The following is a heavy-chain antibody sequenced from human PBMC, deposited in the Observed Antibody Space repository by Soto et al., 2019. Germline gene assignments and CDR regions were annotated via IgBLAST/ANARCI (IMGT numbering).Heavy chain of an antibody. CDR1: GGTFSSYA. V-gene: IGHV1-69*06. CDR2: IIPIFGTA. Sequence: SVKLSCKASGGTFSSYAISWVRQAPGQGLEWMGGIIPIFGTANYAQKFQGRVTITADKSTSTAYMELSSLRSEDTAVYYCARVSTAYCGGDCFFDYWGQGTLVTVSS. J-gene: IGHJ4*02. D-gene: IGHD2-21*02. CDR3: ARVSTAYCGGDCFFDY.